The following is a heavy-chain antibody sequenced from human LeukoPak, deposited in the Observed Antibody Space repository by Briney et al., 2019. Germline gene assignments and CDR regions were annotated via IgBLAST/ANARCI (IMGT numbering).Heavy chain of an antibody. CDR2: IKEDGSEK. CDR1: GFTFSRYW. J-gene: IGHJ4*02. Sequence: GGSLRLSCAASGFTFSRYWMSWVRQAPGRGPEWVANIKEDGSEKDYVDSVKGRFTISRDGAKNSLHLQMNSLRAEDTAVYYCATGSGLWSPDYWGQGTLVTVSS. CDR3: ATGSGLWSPDY. V-gene: IGHV3-7*02. D-gene: IGHD5-18*01.